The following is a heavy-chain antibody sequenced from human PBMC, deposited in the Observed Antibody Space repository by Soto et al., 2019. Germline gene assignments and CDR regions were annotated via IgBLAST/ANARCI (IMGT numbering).Heavy chain of an antibody. J-gene: IGHJ4*02. V-gene: IGHV1-69*06. D-gene: IGHD5-12*01. CDR1: GGTFSSNP. CDR3: ARRQTSGYNRYFDS. Sequence: SVKVSCKASGGTFSSNPISWMRQAPGQGLEWMGGTIPTFGAGSYAHRFQGRLTITADKSTNTAYMELSSLRPEDTAVYYCARRQTSGYNRYFDSWGQGTLVTVSS. CDR2: TIPTFGAG.